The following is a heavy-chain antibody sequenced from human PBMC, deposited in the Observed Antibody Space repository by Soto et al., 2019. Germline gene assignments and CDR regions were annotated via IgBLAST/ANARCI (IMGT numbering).Heavy chain of an antibody. CDR2: INVGNGNT. J-gene: IGHJ6*02. CDR3: AREGLVLVPTTVNSDYYYYAMDG. D-gene: IGHD2-2*01. V-gene: IGHV1-3*01. Sequence: GASVKVSCKASGYKFSSYSIHWVRQAPGQRLEWMGWINVGNGNTKYSQKFHDRVTIIRDTSASTAYMELSSLRSEDTAVYYCAREGLVLVPTTVNSDYYYYAMDGWGQGTTVTVSS. CDR1: GYKFSSYS.